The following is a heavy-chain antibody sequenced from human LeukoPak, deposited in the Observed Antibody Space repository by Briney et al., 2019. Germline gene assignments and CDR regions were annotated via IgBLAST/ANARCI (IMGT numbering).Heavy chain of an antibody. CDR1: GDSIIGYY. V-gene: IGHV4-59*01. D-gene: IGHD3-22*01. CDR2: IYNTLDT. Sequence: SETLSLTCTVSGDSIIGYYWSWIRQPPGKRLEWIGYIYNTLDTTYNASLESRVTISLDMSNKQFSLRLSSVTAADTAVYYCARRRYYDSTGYNPTYYLDYGGQGILVTVSS. CDR3: ARRRYYDSTGYNPTYYLDY. J-gene: IGHJ4*02.